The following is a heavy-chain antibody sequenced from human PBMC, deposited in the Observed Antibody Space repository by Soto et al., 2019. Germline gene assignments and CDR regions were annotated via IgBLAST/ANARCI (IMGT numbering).Heavy chain of an antibody. CDR2: INPSGGDI. J-gene: IGHJ4*02. CDR3: GRDGGYQRFDF. D-gene: IGHD2-2*01. V-gene: IGHV1-46*03. CDR1: GYTFTSYY. Sequence: QVQLVQSGAEVKKPGASVKVSCKASGYTFTSYYIHWVRQAPGQGLEWMGIINPSGGDITYAQKLQGGVTMTGDTSTSAVYMELSSLRSEDTAVYYCGRDGGYQRFDFWGQGALVTVSS.